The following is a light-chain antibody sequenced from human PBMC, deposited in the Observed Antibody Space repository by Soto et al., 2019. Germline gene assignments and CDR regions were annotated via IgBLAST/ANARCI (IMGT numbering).Light chain of an antibody. J-gene: IGKJ3*01. CDR1: QSIGGNY. V-gene: IGKV3D-20*02. CDR2: GAS. Sequence: EIVLTQSPGTLSLSPGERATLSCRASQSIGGNYLAWYQQKPGRAPRLLLYGASRRATGIPDRFSGSGSGTDFTLTISRLEPEDFAVYYCQQRRGTFGPGTKVDIK. CDR3: QQRRGT.